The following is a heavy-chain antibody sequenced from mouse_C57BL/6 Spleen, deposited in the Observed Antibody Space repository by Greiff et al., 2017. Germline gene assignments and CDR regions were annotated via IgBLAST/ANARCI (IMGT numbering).Heavy chain of an antibody. CDR2: INPNNGGT. J-gene: IGHJ4*01. Sequence: EVQLQQSGPELVKPGASVKISCKASGYTFTDYNMDWVKQSPGKSLEWIGDINPNNGGTIYNQKFKGKATLTVDKSSSTAYMELRSLTSEDTAVYYCAGCYGYDAGYALDYWGQGTPVTVAS. CDR3: AGCYGYDAGYALDY. CDR1: GYTFTDYN. V-gene: IGHV1-18*01. D-gene: IGHD2-2*01.